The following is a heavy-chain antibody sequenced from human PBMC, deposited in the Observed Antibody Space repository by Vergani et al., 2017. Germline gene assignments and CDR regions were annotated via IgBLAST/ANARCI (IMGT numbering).Heavy chain of an antibody. Sequence: EVQLVESGGGLVKPGGSLRLSCAASGFTFSSYSMNWVRQAPGKGLEWVSSISSSSSYIYYADSVKGRFTISRDNAKNSLYLQMNSLRAEDTAVYYCARQIQLWSPFDYWGQGTLVTVSS. CDR2: ISSSSSYI. CDR3: ARQIQLWSPFDY. J-gene: IGHJ4*02. D-gene: IGHD5-18*01. CDR1: GFTFSSYS. V-gene: IGHV3-21*01.